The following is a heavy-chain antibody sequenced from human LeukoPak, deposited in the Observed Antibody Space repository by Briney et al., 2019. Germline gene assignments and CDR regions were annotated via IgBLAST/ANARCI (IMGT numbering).Heavy chain of an antibody. CDR2: IYYGGLT. D-gene: IGHD3-3*01. CDR1: GVSINTRSYY. CDR3: ARLPILGVVYY. J-gene: IGHJ4*02. V-gene: IGHV4-39*02. Sequence: PSGTLFLTCSVSGVSINTRSYYWGWIRQPPGKGLEWIGCIYYGGLTYYNPSLKTRVTLSADTSSTPFLLQVNSVTAADTSVYYGARLPILGVVYYWGEGILVTVSS.